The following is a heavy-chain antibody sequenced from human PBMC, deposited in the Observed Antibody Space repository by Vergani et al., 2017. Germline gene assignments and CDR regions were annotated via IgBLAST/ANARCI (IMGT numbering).Heavy chain of an antibody. J-gene: IGHJ6*02. CDR3: AREGEGSSGGYDYDYYYGMDV. Sequence: QLQLQESGPGLVKPSQTLSLTCAISGDSVSSNSAAWNWIRQSPSRGLEWLGRTYYRSKWYNDYAVSVKSRITINPDTSKNQFSLQLNSVTPEDTAVYYCAREGEGSSGGYDYDYYYGMDVWGQGTTVTVSS. V-gene: IGHV6-1*01. CDR1: GDSVSSNSAA. CDR2: TYYRSKWYN. D-gene: IGHD6-19*01.